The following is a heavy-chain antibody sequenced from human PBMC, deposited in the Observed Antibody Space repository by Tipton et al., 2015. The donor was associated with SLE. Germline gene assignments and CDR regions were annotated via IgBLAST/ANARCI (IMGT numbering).Heavy chain of an antibody. CDR2: ISGSGGSP. D-gene: IGHD6-6*01. CDR1: GFTFSSYA. CDR3: AKRHSSSRRPVDY. J-gene: IGHJ4*02. V-gene: IGHV3-23*01. Sequence: SLRLSCAASGFTFSSYAMTWVRQAPGKGLEWVSGISGSGGSPYYAGSVKGRFTLSRDNSKNTLYLQMNSLRAEDTAVYYCAKRHSSSRRPVDYWGQGTLVTVSS.